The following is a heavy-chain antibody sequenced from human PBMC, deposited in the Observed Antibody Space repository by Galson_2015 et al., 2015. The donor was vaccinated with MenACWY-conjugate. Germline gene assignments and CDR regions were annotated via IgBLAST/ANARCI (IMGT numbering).Heavy chain of an antibody. Sequence: SLRLSCAASGITFSSNAMNWVRQAPGKGLEWVSGIGTGGGTCYADSVKGRFTISRDNSKNTLYLQMNSLRAEDTAVYYCARERWVRGVFFDQWGQGTLVTVSS. CDR3: ARERWVRGVFFDQ. V-gene: IGHV3-23*01. CDR2: IGTGGGT. J-gene: IGHJ4*02. D-gene: IGHD3-10*01. CDR1: GITFSSNA.